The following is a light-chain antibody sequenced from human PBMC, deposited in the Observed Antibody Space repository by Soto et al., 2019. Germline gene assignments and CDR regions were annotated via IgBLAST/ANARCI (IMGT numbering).Light chain of an antibody. CDR3: AVWDASLTGWV. J-gene: IGLJ3*02. CDR1: SSNIGSHY. V-gene: IGLV1-47*01. CDR2: RDG. Sequence: QSALTQPPSAPGTPGQSLTISCAGSSSNIGSHYVYWYQHLPGTAPKLLIFRDGQRPSGVPDRFFGSKSGTSASLAISGLRSEDEAHYYCAVWDASLTGWVFGGGTQLTVL.